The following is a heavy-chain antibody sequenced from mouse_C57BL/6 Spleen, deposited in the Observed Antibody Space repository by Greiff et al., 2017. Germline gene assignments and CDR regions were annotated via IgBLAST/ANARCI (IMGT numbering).Heavy chain of an antibody. CDR3: ARDYGSSYGYFDV. D-gene: IGHD1-1*01. CDR2: IYPSDSET. V-gene: IGHV1-61*01. Sequence: VQLQQPGAELVRPGSSVKLSCKASGYTFTNYWMDWVKQRPGQGLEWIGNIYPSDSETHYNQKFKDKATLTVDKSSSTAYMQLSSLTSEDSAVYYCARDYGSSYGYFDVWGTGTTVTVSS. J-gene: IGHJ1*03. CDR1: GYTFTNYW.